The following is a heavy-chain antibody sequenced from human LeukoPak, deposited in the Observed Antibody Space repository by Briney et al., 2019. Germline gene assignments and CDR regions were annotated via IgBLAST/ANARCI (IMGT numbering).Heavy chain of an antibody. CDR2: IYPGDSDT. CDR1: GYSFTSYW. CDR3: ARVPVEMATIPYYFDY. Sequence: GESLKISCKGSGYSFTSYWIGWVRQMPGKGLEWMGIIYPGDSDTRYSPSFQCQVNISAHQSISTAYLQWSSLKASDTAMYYCARVPVEMATIPYYFDYWGQGTLVTVSS. D-gene: IGHD5-24*01. V-gene: IGHV5-51*01. J-gene: IGHJ4*02.